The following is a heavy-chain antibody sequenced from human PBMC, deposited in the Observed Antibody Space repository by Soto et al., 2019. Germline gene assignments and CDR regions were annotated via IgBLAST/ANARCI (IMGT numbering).Heavy chain of an antibody. Sequence: QLQLQESGPGLVKPSETLSLTCTVSGGSVSNTTYYWGWVRQPPGKGLEWIGDIYYSGRTYYSRSLKSRVTISMDTSKNQFSLKLTSVSAADTAVYYCARDVLITIVRPARNPGANVWGKGTTVTVSS. CDR1: GGSVSNTTYY. J-gene: IGHJ6*04. CDR3: ARDVLITIVRPARNPGANV. V-gene: IGHV4-39*02. D-gene: IGHD2-2*01. CDR2: IYYSGRT.